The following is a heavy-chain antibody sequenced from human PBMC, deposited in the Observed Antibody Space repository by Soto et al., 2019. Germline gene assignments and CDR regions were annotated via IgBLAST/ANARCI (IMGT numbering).Heavy chain of an antibody. CDR1: GYTLTELS. V-gene: IGHV1-24*01. J-gene: IGHJ4*02. D-gene: IGHD3-3*01. CDR2: FDPEDGGT. Sequence: GASVKVSCKVSGYTLTELSMHWVRQAPGKGLEWMGGFDPEDGGTIYAQKFQGRVTMTEDTSTDTAYMELSSLRSEDTAVYYCATGAENSYDFWSGYPFRWGQGTLVTVSS. CDR3: ATGAENSYDFWSGYPFR.